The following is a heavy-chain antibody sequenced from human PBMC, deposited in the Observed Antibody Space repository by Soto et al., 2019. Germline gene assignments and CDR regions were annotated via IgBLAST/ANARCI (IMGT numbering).Heavy chain of an antibody. CDR1: GYTFTSHY. D-gene: IGHD2-2*01. Sequence: ASVKVSFKASGYTFTSHYMHWVRKAPGPGLEWMGIISPSGASTSYAQKCQGRVTMTRDTSTSTVDMELSSRRSEETAVYYCALDQRYCSSTSFPPFDDWGQGTLVTVSS. J-gene: IGHJ4*02. V-gene: IGHV1-46*03. CDR2: ISPSGAST. CDR3: ALDQRYCSSTSFPPFDD.